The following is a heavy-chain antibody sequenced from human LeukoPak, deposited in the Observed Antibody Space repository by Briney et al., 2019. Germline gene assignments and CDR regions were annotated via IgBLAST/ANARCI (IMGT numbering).Heavy chain of an antibody. CDR1: GGTFSSYA. CDR2: IIPIFGTA. V-gene: IGHV1-69*13. D-gene: IGHD2-21*02. J-gene: IGHJ4*02. CDR3: ARAYCGGDCSNTPFDY. Sequence: SVTVSCKASGGTFSSYAISWVRQAPGQGLEWMGGIIPIFGTANYAQKFQGRVTITADESTSTAYMELSSLRSEDTAVYYCARAYCGGDCSNTPFDYLGQGTLVTVSS.